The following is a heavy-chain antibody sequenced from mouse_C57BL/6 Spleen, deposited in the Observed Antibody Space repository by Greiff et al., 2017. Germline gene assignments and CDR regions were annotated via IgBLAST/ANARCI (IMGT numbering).Heavy chain of an antibody. CDR2: IDPSDSYT. J-gene: IGHJ4*01. CDR3: ARYITTASYAMDY. Sequence: VQLQQPGAELVMPGASVKLSCKASGYTFTSYWMHWVKQRPGQGLEWIGEIDPSDSYTNYNQKFKGKSTLTVDKSSSTAYMQRSSLTSEDSAVYYCARYITTASYAMDYWGQGTSVTVSS. CDR1: GYTFTSYW. D-gene: IGHD1-1*01. V-gene: IGHV1-69*01.